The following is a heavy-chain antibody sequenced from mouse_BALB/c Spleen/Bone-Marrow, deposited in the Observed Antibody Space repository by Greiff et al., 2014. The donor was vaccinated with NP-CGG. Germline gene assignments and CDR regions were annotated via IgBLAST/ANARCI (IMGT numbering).Heavy chain of an antibody. CDR3: SRETPYYGSTYWYFDV. CDR2: INPSSGYT. Sequence: QVQLQQSGAELARPGASVKMSCKASGYTFTSYTMHWVKQRPGQGLEWIGYINPSSGYTNYNQKFEDKAKLTADKSSSTAYMQLSSLTSEDSAVYYCSRETPYYGSTYWYFDVWGAGTTVTVSS. V-gene: IGHV1-4*01. D-gene: IGHD1-1*01. J-gene: IGHJ1*01. CDR1: GYTFTSYT.